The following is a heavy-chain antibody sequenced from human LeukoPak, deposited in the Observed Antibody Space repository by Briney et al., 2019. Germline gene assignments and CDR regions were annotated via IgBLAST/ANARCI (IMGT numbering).Heavy chain of an antibody. CDR2: IIPILGTA. J-gene: IGHJ5*02. CDR3: ARGVQELQRSWFDP. Sequence: SVKVSCKASGGTFSSYAISWVRQAPGQGLEWMGGIIPILGTANYAQKFQGRVTITADESTSTAYMELSSLRSEDTAVYYCARGVQELQRSWFDPWGQGTLVTVSS. CDR1: GGTFSSYA. D-gene: IGHD1-26*01. V-gene: IGHV1-69*13.